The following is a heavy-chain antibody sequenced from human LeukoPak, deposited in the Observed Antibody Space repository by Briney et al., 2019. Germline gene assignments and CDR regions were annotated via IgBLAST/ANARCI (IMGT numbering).Heavy chain of an antibody. CDR2: ITSESNHI. CDR1: LFTLRGYA. Sequence: PGWSLSLSRAPSLFTLRGYAMHWVLQAPGKGLEWVSSITSESNHIYYADSVKARFTISRDNAKNSLYLQMNSLRAEDTATFYCARETSCSDGVCYLNYFDLWGQGTQFTVSS. V-gene: IGHV3-21*01. CDR3: ARETSCSDGVCYLNYFDL. D-gene: IGHD2-15*01. J-gene: IGHJ4*02.